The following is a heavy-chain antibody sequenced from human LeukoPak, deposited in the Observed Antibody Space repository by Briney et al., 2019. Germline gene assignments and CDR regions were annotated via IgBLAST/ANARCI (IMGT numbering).Heavy chain of an antibody. Sequence: PGGSLRLSCAASGFTFSSFGMHWVRQAPGKGLQWVAVISYDGSNKYYADSVKGRFTISRDNSKSTLYLQMNSLRAEDTAVYYCAKVVRNTGWYYLDYWGQGTLVTVSS. J-gene: IGHJ4*02. CDR1: GFTFSSFG. CDR3: AKVVRNTGWYYLDY. D-gene: IGHD6-19*01. V-gene: IGHV3-30*18. CDR2: ISYDGSNK.